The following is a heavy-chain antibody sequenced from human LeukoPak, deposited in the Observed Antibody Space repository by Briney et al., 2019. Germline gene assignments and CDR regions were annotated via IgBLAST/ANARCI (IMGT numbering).Heavy chain of an antibody. CDR1: GVSITYSY. Sequence: PSETLSLTCTVSGVSITYSYWSWIRQPAGKGLEWIGHIYTSGSTNYNPSLKSRVTMSVDTSKNQFSLKLSSVTAADTAVYFCARDYSSSSNYFDSWGQGTLVTVSS. D-gene: IGHD6-13*01. J-gene: IGHJ4*02. V-gene: IGHV4-4*07. CDR3: ARDYSSSSNYFDS. CDR2: IYTSGST.